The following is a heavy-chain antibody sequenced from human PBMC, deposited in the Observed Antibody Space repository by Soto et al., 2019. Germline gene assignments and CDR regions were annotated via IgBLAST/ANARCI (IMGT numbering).Heavy chain of an antibody. J-gene: IGHJ4*02. CDR3: ARGRKGAVAGTEVFDY. D-gene: IGHD6-19*01. Sequence: QVQLQQRGAGLLKPSETLSLTCAVYGGSFSGYYWSWIRQPPGKGLEWNGEINHSGSTNYNPSLKRRVTISVDTTKNQFTLKLSSVTAADTAVYYCARGRKGAVAGTEVFDYWGQGTLVTVSS. V-gene: IGHV4-34*01. CDR2: INHSGST. CDR1: GGSFSGYY.